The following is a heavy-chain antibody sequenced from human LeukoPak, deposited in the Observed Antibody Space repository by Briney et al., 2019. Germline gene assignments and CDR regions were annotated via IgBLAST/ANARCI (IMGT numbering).Heavy chain of an antibody. V-gene: IGHV4-61*02. Sequence: SQTLSLTCTVYGGSISSGSYYWSWIRQPAGKGLEWIGRIYTSGSTNYNPSLKSRVTISVDTSKNQFSLKLSSVTAADTAVYYCASRRGQGAFDIWGQGTMVTVSS. CDR2: IYTSGST. CDR1: GGSISSGSYY. D-gene: IGHD1-14*01. CDR3: ASRRGQGAFDI. J-gene: IGHJ3*02.